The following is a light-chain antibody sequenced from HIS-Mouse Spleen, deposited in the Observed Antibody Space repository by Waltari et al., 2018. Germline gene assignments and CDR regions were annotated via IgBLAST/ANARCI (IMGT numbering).Light chain of an antibody. Sequence: QSALTQPPSASGSPGQSVTISCTGTSSDVGGYNYVSWYQQHPGKAPKLMIYEVIKRPSGVPGRFSGSKSVNTASLTVSGLQAEDEADYYCSSYAGSNNSLYVFGTGTKVTVL. CDR3: SSYAGSNNSLYV. CDR1: SSDVGGYNY. J-gene: IGLJ1*01. CDR2: EVI. V-gene: IGLV2-8*01.